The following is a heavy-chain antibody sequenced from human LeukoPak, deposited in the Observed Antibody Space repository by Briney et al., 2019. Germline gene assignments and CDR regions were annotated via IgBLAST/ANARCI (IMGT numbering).Heavy chain of an antibody. CDR2: IYHSGST. Sequence: GSLRLSCAASGFTFSNHGMNWVRQPPGKGLEWIGEIYHSGSTNYNPSLKSRVTISVDKSKNQFSLKLSSVTAADTAVYYCARNYRSYFDYWGQGTLVTVSS. D-gene: IGHD3-10*01. CDR3: ARNYRSYFDY. V-gene: IGHV4-4*02. J-gene: IGHJ4*02. CDR1: GFTFSNHGM.